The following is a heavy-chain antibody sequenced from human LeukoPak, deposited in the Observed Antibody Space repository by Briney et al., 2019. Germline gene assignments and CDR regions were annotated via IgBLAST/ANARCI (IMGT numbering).Heavy chain of an antibody. V-gene: IGHV1-69*13. D-gene: IGHD1-26*01. J-gene: IGHJ4*02. Sequence: SVKVSCKASGYTFTSYAMHWVRQAPGQGLEWMGGIIPIFGTANYAQKFQGRVTITADESTSTAYMELSSLRSEDTAVYYCARVTSGSYGGFFDYWGQGTLVTVSS. CDR2: IIPIFGTA. CDR1: GYTFTSYA. CDR3: ARVTSGSYGGFFDY.